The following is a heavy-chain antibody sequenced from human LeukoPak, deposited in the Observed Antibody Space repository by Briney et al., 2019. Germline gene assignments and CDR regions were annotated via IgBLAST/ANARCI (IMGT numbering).Heavy chain of an antibody. D-gene: IGHD3-22*01. CDR1: GGSISSGGYS. J-gene: IGHJ4*02. CDR2: INHSGST. Sequence: SETLSLTCAVSGGSISSGGYSWSWIRQPPGKGLEWIGEINHSGSTNYNPSLKSRVTISVDTSKNQFSLKLSSVTAADTAVYCCARERDSSGYYYRGFGIDYWGQGTLVTVSS. V-gene: IGHV4-34*01. CDR3: ARERDSSGYYYRGFGIDY.